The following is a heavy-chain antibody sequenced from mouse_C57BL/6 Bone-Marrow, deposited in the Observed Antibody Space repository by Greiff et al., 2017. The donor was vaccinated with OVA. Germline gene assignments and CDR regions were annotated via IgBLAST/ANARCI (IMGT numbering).Heavy chain of an antibody. CDR2: INPNNGGT. J-gene: IGHJ4*01. CDR1: GYTFTDYN. CDR3: ARRNDGYYFFMDY. V-gene: IGHV1-22*01. D-gene: IGHD2-3*01. Sequence: EVKLMESGPELVKPGASVKMSCKASGYTFTDYNMHWVKQSHGKSLEWIGYINPNNGGTSYNQKFKGKATLTVNKSSSTAYMELRSLTSEDSAVYYCARRNDGYYFFMDYWGQGTSVTVSS.